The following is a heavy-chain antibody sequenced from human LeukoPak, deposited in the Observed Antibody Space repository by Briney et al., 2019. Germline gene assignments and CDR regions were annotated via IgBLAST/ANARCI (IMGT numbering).Heavy chain of an antibody. CDR2: INPNSGGT. CDR3: ARDHRYTGTYYGGNLDYFDY. Sequence: ASLKVSCKASGYTFTGYYIHWVRQAPGQGLGWMGWINPNSGGTHYAQKFQGRVTMTSDTSIATVNMELSSLRSDDTAVYYCARDHRYTGTYYGGNLDYFDYWGQGTLVSVSA. J-gene: IGHJ4*02. D-gene: IGHD1-26*01. V-gene: IGHV1-2*02. CDR1: GYTFTGYY.